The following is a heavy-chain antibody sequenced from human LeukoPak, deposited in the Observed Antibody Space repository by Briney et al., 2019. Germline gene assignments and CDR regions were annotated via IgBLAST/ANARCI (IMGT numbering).Heavy chain of an antibody. CDR3: ARGNPYGSGSPDDAFDI. Sequence: PGGSLRLSCAASGFTFSSYWMSWVRQAPGKGLEWVANIKQDGSEKYYVDSVKGRFAISRDNAKNSLYLQMNSLRAEDTAVYYCARGNPYGSGSPDDAFDIWGQGTMVTVSS. CDR1: GFTFSSYW. V-gene: IGHV3-7*01. D-gene: IGHD3-10*01. CDR2: IKQDGSEK. J-gene: IGHJ3*02.